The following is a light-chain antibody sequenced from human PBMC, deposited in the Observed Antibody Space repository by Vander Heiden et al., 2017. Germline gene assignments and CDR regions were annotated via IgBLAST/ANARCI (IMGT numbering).Light chain of an antibody. CDR3: QQDDSYPHT. Sequence: AIRMTQSPSSFSASTGDRVTITCRASQGISSYLAWYQQKPGKAPKLLIYAASTLQSGVPSRFSGSGSGTDFTLTISCLQSEDFATYYCQQDDSYPHTFGQGTKLXIK. CDR1: QGISSY. J-gene: IGKJ2*01. V-gene: IGKV1-8*01. CDR2: AAS.